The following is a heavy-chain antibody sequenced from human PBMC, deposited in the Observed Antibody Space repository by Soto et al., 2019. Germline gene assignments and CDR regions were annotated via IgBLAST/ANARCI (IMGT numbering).Heavy chain of an antibody. CDR3: ATNGPYSYSSRVDS. J-gene: IGHJ4*02. CDR1: GFTFGSYW. V-gene: IGHV3-7*01. CDR2: IKQDGSEK. D-gene: IGHD6-19*01. Sequence: GGSLRLSCAASGFTFGSYWMTWVRQAPGKGLEWVANIKQDGSEKYYVDSVKGRFTISRDNAKDSLYLQMNRLRVEDTAVSYCATNGPYSYSSRVDSCGQGSLVTVSS.